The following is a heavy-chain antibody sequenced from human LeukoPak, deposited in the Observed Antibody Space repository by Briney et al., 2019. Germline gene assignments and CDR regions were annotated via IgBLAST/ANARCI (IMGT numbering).Heavy chain of an antibody. Sequence: GGSLRLSCAASGFTFSSYWMHWVRQAPGKGLVWVSRINSDGSSTSYADSVKGRFTISRDNVKNTLYLQMNSLRAEDTAVYYCARAGGLGIQNYYYYMDVWGKGTTVTVSS. D-gene: IGHD7-27*01. CDR1: GFTFSSYW. V-gene: IGHV3-74*01. CDR3: ARAGGLGIQNYYYYMDV. CDR2: INSDGSST. J-gene: IGHJ6*03.